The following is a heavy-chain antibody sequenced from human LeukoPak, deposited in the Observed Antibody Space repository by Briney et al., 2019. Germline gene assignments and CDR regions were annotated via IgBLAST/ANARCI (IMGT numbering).Heavy chain of an antibody. V-gene: IGHV3-73*01. CDR3: TRRIAVAGTGFDY. CDR1: GFTFSDYY. Sequence: PGGSLRLSCAASGFTFSDYYMSWVRQASAKGLEWVGRIRSKANSYATAYAASVKGRFTISRDDSKNTAYLQMNSLKTEDTAVYYCTRRIAVAGTGFDYWGQGTLVTVSS. CDR2: IRSKANSYAT. J-gene: IGHJ4*02. D-gene: IGHD6-19*01.